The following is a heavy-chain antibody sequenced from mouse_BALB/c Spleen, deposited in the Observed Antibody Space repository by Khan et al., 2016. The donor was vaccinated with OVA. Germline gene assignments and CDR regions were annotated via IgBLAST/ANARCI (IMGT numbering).Heavy chain of an antibody. CDR3: SRSGYGSVAY. V-gene: IGHV1S29*02. Sequence: VQLKESGPDLVKPGASVRISCKTSGYTFTDFNLDWVKQSHGKSLEWIGYIFPNNGDTGYNQKFKTKATLTVDSSSSTAYMELRSLTSEDSAVYYCSRSGYGSVAYWGQGTLVTVAA. J-gene: IGHJ3*01. CDR1: GYTFTDFN. D-gene: IGHD1-2*01. CDR2: IFPNNGDT.